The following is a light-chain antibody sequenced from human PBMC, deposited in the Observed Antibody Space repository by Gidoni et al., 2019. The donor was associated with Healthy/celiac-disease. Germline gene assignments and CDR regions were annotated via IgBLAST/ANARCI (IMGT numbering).Light chain of an antibody. CDR3: QQYNSWWT. CDR2: DAS. V-gene: IGKV1-5*01. Sequence: GDRVTITCRASQSISSWLAWYQQKPGKAPKLLIYDASSLESGVPSRFSGSGSGTEFTLTISSLQPDDFATYYCQQYNSWWTFXQXTKVXIK. CDR1: QSISSW. J-gene: IGKJ1*01.